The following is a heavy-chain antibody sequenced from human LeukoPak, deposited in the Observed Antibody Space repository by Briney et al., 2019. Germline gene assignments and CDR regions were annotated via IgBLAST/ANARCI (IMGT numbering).Heavy chain of an antibody. CDR2: ISAYNGNT. D-gene: IGHD5-24*01. CDR1: GYTFTSYG. CDR3: ARDGDGYNSGYYYYGMDV. Sequence: GESLKVSCKASGYTFTSYGISWVRQAPGQGLEWMGWISAYNGNTNYARKLQGRVTMTTDTSTSTAYMELRSLRSDDTAVYYCARDGDGYNSGYYYYGMDVWGQGTTVTVSS. J-gene: IGHJ6*02. V-gene: IGHV1-18*01.